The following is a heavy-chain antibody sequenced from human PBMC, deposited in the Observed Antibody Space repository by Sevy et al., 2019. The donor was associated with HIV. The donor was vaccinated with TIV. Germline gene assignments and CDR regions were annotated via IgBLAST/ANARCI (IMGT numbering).Heavy chain of an antibody. CDR3: ARDSARVIVPTAGFDS. Sequence: GGSLRLSCAASGFTFNDYNLSWIRQAPGKGLEWVAAIWYDGRTKQYADSVKGRFTISRDNSKSMLNLEMNSLRAEDTALYFCARDSARVIVPTAGFDSWGQGTVVTVSS. V-gene: IGHV3-33*08. CDR2: IWYDGRTK. CDR1: GFTFNDYN. D-gene: IGHD1-1*01. J-gene: IGHJ5*01.